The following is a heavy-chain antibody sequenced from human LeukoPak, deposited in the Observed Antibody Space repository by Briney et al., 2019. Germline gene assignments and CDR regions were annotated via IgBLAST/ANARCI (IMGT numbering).Heavy chain of an antibody. CDR2: ISAGGTRT. CDR3: AKYAVRETFFGDY. D-gene: IGHD3-3*01. J-gene: IGHJ4*02. V-gene: IGHV3-23*01. Sequence: GGSLRVSCAASGFSFSNYAMAWVRQAPGKGLEWVSGISAGGTRTYYADSVRGRFTTFRDNSMDTVYLQMNSLRAEDTGVYYCAKYAVRETFFGDYWGQGTLVAVSS. CDR1: GFSFSNYA.